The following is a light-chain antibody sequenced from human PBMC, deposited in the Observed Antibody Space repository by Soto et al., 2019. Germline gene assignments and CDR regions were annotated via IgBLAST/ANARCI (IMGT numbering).Light chain of an antibody. Sequence: EIALTQSPVTLCLSPVEGATLTCRPSQTVSKNYLAWYQQKAGQAPRLVIYAASTRATGIPDRFSGSGSGTDFTLTISRLEPEDFAVFYCQQYAVSPITFGQGTRLEI. CDR2: AAS. CDR3: QQYAVSPIT. J-gene: IGKJ5*01. CDR1: QTVSKNY. V-gene: IGKV3-20*01.